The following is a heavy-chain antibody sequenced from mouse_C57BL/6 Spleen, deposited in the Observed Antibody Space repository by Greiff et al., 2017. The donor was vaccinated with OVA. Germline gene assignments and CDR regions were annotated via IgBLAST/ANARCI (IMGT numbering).Heavy chain of an antibody. J-gene: IGHJ4*01. CDR2: INPSTGGT. CDR3: ARLGGNPYYYAMDY. V-gene: IGHV1-42*01. D-gene: IGHD1-1*02. Sequence: VQLQQSGPELVKPGASVKISCKASGYSFTGYYMNWVKQSPEKSLEWIGEINPSTGGTTYNQKFKAKATLTVDKSSGTAYMQLKSLTSEDSAVYYCARLGGNPYYYAMDYWGQGTSVTVSS. CDR1: GYSFTGYY.